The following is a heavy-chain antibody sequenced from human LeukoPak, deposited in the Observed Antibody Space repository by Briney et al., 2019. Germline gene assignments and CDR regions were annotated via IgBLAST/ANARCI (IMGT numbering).Heavy chain of an antibody. J-gene: IGHJ4*02. D-gene: IGHD3-16*01. CDR1: GYRFTTYW. CDR2: IYPSDSDT. Sequence: GESLKISCKGSGYRFTTYWIGWVRQMPGKGLEWMGIIYPSDSDTRYSPSFQGPVTISADKSISTAYLQWSSLKASDTAMYYCARHYGRYFDYWGQGTLVTVSS. V-gene: IGHV5-51*01. CDR3: ARHYGRYFDY.